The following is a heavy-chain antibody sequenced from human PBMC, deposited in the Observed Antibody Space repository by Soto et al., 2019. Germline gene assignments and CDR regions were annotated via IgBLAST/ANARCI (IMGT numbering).Heavy chain of an antibody. V-gene: IGHV4-59*01. J-gene: IGHJ6*02. CDR2: IYYSGST. Sequence: QVQLQESGPGLVKPSETLSLTCTVSGGSISSYYWSWIRQPPGKGLEWIGYIYYSGSTNYNPSLKSRVTISVDTSKNQFSLKLSSVTAADTAVYYCARGDPLLWFGEKGYYGMDVWGQGTTVTVS. CDR1: GGSISSYY. D-gene: IGHD3-10*01. CDR3: ARGDPLLWFGEKGYYGMDV.